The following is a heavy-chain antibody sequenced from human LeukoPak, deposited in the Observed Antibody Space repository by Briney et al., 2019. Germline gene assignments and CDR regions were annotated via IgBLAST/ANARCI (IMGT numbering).Heavy chain of an antibody. D-gene: IGHD6-13*01. J-gene: IGHJ6*03. CDR1: GFTFTSSA. CDR3: ARGQSSSWYSYYYYMDV. V-gene: IGHV1-58*02. Sequence: GASVKVSCKASGFTFTSSAMQWVRQARGQRLEWIGWIVVGSGNTNYAQKFQGRVTMTRNTSISTAYMELSSLRSEDTAVYYCARGQSSSWYSYYYYMDVWGKGTTVTISS. CDR2: IVVGSGNT.